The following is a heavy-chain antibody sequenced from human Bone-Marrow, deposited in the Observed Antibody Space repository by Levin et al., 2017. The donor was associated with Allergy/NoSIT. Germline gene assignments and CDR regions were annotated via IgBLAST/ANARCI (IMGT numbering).Heavy chain of an antibody. CDR3: VTCGEDCIYVFGV. V-gene: IGHV4-4*02. D-gene: IGHD2-21*02. CDR2: MYQSGNT. Sequence: PGGSLRLSCAVSGGSTNSSNWWSWVRQTPGKGLEWIGEMYQSGNTNYNPSLKSRVTISVDKSKNQFSLKLSSVTAADTAVYYCVTCGEDCIYVFGVWGQGTMVTVSS. J-gene: IGHJ3*01. CDR1: GGSTNSSNW.